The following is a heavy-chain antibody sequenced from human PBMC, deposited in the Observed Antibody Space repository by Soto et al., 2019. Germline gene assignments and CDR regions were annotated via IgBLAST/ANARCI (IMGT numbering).Heavy chain of an antibody. CDR1: GFDFSSYG. D-gene: IGHD1-26*01. Sequence: QMQLVESGGGVVQPGTSLRLSCAASGFDFSSYGMHWVRQTPGKGLEWVAVLGFDGGGRYYADSVKGRFTISRDKSKKMLYLQMDTLRAEDTALYYCAREPVGPDYAMDVWGQGTTVTVSS. CDR2: LGFDGGGR. CDR3: AREPVGPDYAMDV. J-gene: IGHJ6*02. V-gene: IGHV3-33*01.